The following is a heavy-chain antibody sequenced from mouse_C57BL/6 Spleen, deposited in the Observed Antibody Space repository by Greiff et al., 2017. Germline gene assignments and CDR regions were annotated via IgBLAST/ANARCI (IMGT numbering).Heavy chain of an antibody. V-gene: IGHV1-61*01. CDR2: IYPSDSET. CDR3: ARWGFDYAMYY. CDR1: GYTFTSYW. Sequence: QVQLQQPGAELVRPGSSVKLSCKASGYTFTSYWMDWVKQRPGQGLEWIGNIYPSDSETHYNQKFKDKATLTVDKSYSTAYMQLSSLTSEDSAVYYCARWGFDYAMYYWGQGTSVTASS. J-gene: IGHJ4*01.